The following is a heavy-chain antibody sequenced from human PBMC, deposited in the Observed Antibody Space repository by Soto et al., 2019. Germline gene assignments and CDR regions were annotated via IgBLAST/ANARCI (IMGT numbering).Heavy chain of an antibody. Sequence: GGSLRLSCAASGFTFSSYGMHWVRQAPGKGLEWVAVIWYDGSNKYYADSVKGRFTISRDNSKNTLYLQMNSLRAEDTAVYYCARGYYYGSGSSGAFDIWGQGTMVTVSS. CDR1: GFTFSSYG. D-gene: IGHD3-10*01. CDR3: ARGYYYGSGSSGAFDI. V-gene: IGHV3-33*01. J-gene: IGHJ3*02. CDR2: IWYDGSNK.